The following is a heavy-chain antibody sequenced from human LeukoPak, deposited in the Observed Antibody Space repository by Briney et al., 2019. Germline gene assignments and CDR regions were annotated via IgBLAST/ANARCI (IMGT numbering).Heavy chain of an antibody. CDR1: GGSIRSYY. D-gene: IGHD6-19*01. CDR3: ARVGSGCFDY. CDR2: IYYSGNT. J-gene: IGHJ4*02. V-gene: IGHV4-59*12. Sequence: SETLSLTCTVSGGSIRSYYWSWIRQSPGKGLEWIGYIYYSGNTNCNPSLKSRVTISVDTPKNQFSLKLTSVTAADTAVYYCARVGSGCFDYWGQGTLVTVSS.